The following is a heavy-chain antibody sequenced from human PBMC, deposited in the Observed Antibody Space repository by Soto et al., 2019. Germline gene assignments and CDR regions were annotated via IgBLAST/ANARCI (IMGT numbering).Heavy chain of an antibody. CDR1: GGSFSGYY. CDR2: INHSGST. CDR3: ARYKRLIVDS. J-gene: IGHJ4*02. D-gene: IGHD3-22*01. Sequence: SETLSLTCAVYGGSFSGYYWTWIRQPPGTGLEWIGEINHSGSTNYNPSPKSRVTISVDTSKNQFSLRLTSVTAADTAVYYCARYKRLIVDSWGRGTLVTVSS. V-gene: IGHV4-34*01.